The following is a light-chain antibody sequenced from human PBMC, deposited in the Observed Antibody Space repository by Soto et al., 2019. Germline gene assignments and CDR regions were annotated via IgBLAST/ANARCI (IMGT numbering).Light chain of an antibody. Sequence: QSVLTQPPSVSGAPGQTVTISCTGSSSNIGAGFDVNWYQQFLGTAPKLLISGNNNRPSGVPDRFSGSKSGTSASKSDTSASLAITGLQAEDEADYYCQSFDSSLSGYVFGTGTKVTVL. CDR1: SSNIGAGFD. J-gene: IGLJ1*01. CDR3: QSFDSSLSGYV. V-gene: IGLV1-40*01. CDR2: GNN.